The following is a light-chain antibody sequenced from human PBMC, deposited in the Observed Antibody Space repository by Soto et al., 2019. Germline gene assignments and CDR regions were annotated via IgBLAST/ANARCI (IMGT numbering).Light chain of an antibody. CDR1: QSINNR. Sequence: IQMTKSPSTLSASIGDRVTITCRASQSINNRLAWYQQMPGKAPNLLIYDASSLESGVPSRIRGSGSETEFTLTISGLQPDDFATYYSQQFIDGRTFGQGTKVDIK. V-gene: IGKV1-5*01. CDR3: QQFIDGRT. J-gene: IGKJ1*01. CDR2: DAS.